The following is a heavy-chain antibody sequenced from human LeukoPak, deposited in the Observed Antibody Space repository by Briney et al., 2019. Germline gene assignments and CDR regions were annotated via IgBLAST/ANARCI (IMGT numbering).Heavy chain of an antibody. CDR2: IHPRSGET. CDR1: GYSFTAFY. Sequence: GASVKVSCKASGYSFTAFYIHWVRQAPGQGLECMGWIHPRSGETNYAYKFRGRVTMTRDTSISTTYMDLGSLGSDDTAVYYCARDGEYGTGSYYRGCFDYWGQGTLVTVSS. D-gene: IGHD3-10*01. V-gene: IGHV1-2*02. J-gene: IGHJ4*02. CDR3: ARDGEYGTGSYYRGCFDY.